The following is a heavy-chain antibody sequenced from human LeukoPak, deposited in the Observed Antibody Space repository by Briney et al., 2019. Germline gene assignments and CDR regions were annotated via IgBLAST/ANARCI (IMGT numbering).Heavy chain of an antibody. CDR3: AREGRGYFDY. CDR2: ISYAGSKE. Sequence: GRSLRLSCAASGFSFSSYGMNWVRQAPGKGLEWVAVISYAGSKEYADSADSVKGRFTISRDNSKNTLYLQMNSLRAEDTAVYYCAREGRGYFDYWGQGTLVTVSS. V-gene: IGHV3-30*03. D-gene: IGHD3-10*01. J-gene: IGHJ4*02. CDR1: GFSFSSYG.